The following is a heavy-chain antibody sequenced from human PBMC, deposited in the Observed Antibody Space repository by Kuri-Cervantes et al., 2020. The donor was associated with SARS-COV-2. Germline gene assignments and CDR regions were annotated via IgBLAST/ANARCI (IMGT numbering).Heavy chain of an antibody. Sequence: ASVKVSCKASGYTFSSYDINWVRQATGQGLEWMGWMNPNSGNTGYAQKFQGRVTMTRNTSISTAYMELSSLRSEDTAVYYCATDPTYWQPIAPKVWGQGTLVTVSS. CDR2: MNPNSGNT. CDR1: GYTFSSYD. J-gene: IGHJ4*02. V-gene: IGHV1-8*01. D-gene: IGHD2-15*01. CDR3: ATDPTYWQPIAPKV.